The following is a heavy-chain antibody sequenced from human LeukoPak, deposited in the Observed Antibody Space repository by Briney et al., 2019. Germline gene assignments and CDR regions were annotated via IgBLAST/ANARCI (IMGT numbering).Heavy chain of an antibody. CDR1: GFSFSTYT. CDR3: AKAPTLIVVVPAAAFDY. D-gene: IGHD2-2*01. CDR2: ISGSGGST. Sequence: PGGSLRLSCAASGFSFSTYTMNWVRQAPGKGLEWVSAISGSGGSTYYADSVKGRFTISRDNSKNTLYLQMNSLRAEDTAVYYCAKAPTLIVVVPAAAFDYWGQGTLVTVSS. V-gene: IGHV3-23*01. J-gene: IGHJ4*02.